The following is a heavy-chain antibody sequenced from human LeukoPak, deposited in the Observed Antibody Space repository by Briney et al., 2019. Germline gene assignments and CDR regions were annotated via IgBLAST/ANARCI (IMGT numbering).Heavy chain of an antibody. CDR2: IYTSGST. Sequence: PSETLSLTCTVSGGSISSGSYYWSWIRQPAGKGLEWIGRIYTSGSTNYNPSLKSRVTISVDTSKNQFSLKLSSVTAADTAVYYCARDRKVRGVIESGYYYYMDVWGKGTTVTISS. V-gene: IGHV4-61*02. CDR3: ARDRKVRGVIESGYYYYMDV. D-gene: IGHD3-10*01. J-gene: IGHJ6*03. CDR1: GGSISSGSYY.